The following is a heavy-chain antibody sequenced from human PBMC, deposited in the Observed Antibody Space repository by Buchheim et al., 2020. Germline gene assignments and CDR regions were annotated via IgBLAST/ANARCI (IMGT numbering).Heavy chain of an antibody. J-gene: IGHJ4*02. CDR3: ARRPSSGYPFDY. D-gene: IGHD3-22*01. CDR2: IYYSGST. V-gene: IGHV4-59*01. Sequence: QVQLQESGPGLVKPSETLCLTCTVSGGSISSYYWSWIRQPPGKGLEWIGYIYYSGSTNYNPSPKSRVTISVDTSKNQFSLKLSSVTAADTAVYCCARRPSSGYPFDYWGQGTL. CDR1: GGSISSYY.